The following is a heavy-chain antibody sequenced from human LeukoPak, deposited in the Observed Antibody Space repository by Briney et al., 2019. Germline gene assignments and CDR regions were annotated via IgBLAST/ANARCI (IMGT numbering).Heavy chain of an antibody. CDR3: ARDIWNLRLIYY. Sequence: ASVKVSCKASGYTFTSYGISWVRQAPGQGLEWMGWINPNSGDTKYAQNFQGRVTMTGDTSISTAYMELSGLTSDDTAVYYCARDIWNLRLIYYWGQGTLVTVSS. D-gene: IGHD3-16*01. CDR2: INPNSGDT. CDR1: GYTFTSYG. V-gene: IGHV1-2*02. J-gene: IGHJ4*02.